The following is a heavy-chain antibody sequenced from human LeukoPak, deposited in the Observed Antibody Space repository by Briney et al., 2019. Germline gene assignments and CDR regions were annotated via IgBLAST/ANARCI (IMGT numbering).Heavy chain of an antibody. D-gene: IGHD3-10*01. J-gene: IGHJ4*02. CDR2: INPNSGGT. V-gene: IGHV1-2*06. CDR3: ARRSAYGSGSYYVDY. CDR1: GYTFTGYY. Sequence: AASVKVSCKASGYTFTGYYMHWVRQAPGQGLEWMGRINPNSGGTNYAQKFQGRVTMTRDTSISTAYMELSRLRSEDTAVYYCARRSAYGSGSYYVDYWGQGTLVTVSS.